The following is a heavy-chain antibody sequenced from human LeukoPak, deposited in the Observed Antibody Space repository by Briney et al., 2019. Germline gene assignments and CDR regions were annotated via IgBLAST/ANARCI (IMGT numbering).Heavy chain of an antibody. CDR1: GCTFSSYS. D-gene: IGHD3-22*01. CDR3: ATSPDSSGPTLPRRPFDI. CDR2: ISCSGGST. Sequence: PGESLTLSCAASGCTFSSYSMSWVRQAPGKGLEWVAAISCSGGSTYYADSMNGRFTIARANSNHMLQLQMNGLAADDTAVYYCATSPDSSGPTLPRRPFDIWGKGTMVPVSS. J-gene: IGHJ3*02. V-gene: IGHV3-23*01.